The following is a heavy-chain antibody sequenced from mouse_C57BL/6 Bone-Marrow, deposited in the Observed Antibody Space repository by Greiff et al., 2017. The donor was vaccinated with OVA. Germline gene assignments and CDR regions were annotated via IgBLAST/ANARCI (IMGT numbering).Heavy chain of an antibody. CDR2: ISNGGGST. J-gene: IGHJ2*01. Sequence: DVKLQESGGGLVQPGGSLKLSCAASGFTFSDYYMYWVRQTPEKRLEWVAYISNGGGSTYYPDTVKGRFTISRDNAKNTLYLQMSRLKSEDSAMYYCARHGDSKSHFDYWGQGTTLTVSS. CDR1: GFTFSDYY. D-gene: IGHD1-1*02. CDR3: ARHGDSKSHFDY. V-gene: IGHV5-12*01.